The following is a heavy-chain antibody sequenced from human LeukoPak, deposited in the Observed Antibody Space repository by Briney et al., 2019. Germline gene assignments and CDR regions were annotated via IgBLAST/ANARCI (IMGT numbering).Heavy chain of an antibody. CDR1: EYTFTGYY. CDR3: ARRRCSGSSCQSYYFDF. V-gene: IGHV1-2*02. CDR2: INPNTGDT. Sequence: SVKVSCKASEYTFTGYYMHWVRQAPGQGLEWMGWINPNTGDTNYAQKFQGRVTMTRDTSIITAYMELSRLRSDDTAVYYCARRRCSGSSCQSYYFDFWGQGTLVTVSS. J-gene: IGHJ4*02. D-gene: IGHD2-15*01.